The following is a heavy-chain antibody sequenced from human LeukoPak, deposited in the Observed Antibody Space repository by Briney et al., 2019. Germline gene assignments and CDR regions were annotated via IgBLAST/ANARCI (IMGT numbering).Heavy chain of an antibody. J-gene: IGHJ4*02. V-gene: IGHV3-33*01. CDR3: VRGADMNYNFENSFYFDS. D-gene: IGHD3-3*01. CDR2: IWYDGRQR. CDR1: GFTMKNLG. Sequence: PGGSLRPSRALSGFTMKNLGMHWVRQPPGSGLEWVAVIWYDGRQRHYMGCVKGRFAISGENSMNTLSLEMNDLRVEDTAVYYCVRGADMNYNFENSFYFDSWGQGALVIVSS.